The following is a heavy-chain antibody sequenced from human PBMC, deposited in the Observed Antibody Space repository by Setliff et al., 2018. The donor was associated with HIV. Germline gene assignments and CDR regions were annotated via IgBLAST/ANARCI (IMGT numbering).Heavy chain of an antibody. J-gene: IGHJ6*02. CDR1: GYSIRNGYY. D-gene: IGHD3-10*01. Sequence: SETLSLTCALSGYSIRNGYYWGWIRQPPGKGLEWIGFIYYSGSTYYYGGSTYYNPSLKSRVTISVDTSKNQFSLKLSSVTAADTAVYYCARHDITLVRGLVWGQGTTVTVSS. CDR2: IYYSGSTYYYGGST. CDR3: ARHDITLVRGLV. V-gene: IGHV4-38-2*01.